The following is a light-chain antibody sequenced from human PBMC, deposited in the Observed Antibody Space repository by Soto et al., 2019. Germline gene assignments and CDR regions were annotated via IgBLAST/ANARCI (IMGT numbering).Light chain of an antibody. CDR1: HSVDSN. V-gene: IGKV3D-15*01. CDR3: QQYDKWPLT. J-gene: IGKJ4*01. Sequence: EIVMTQSPGTLSVSTGQGATLSCRASHSVDSNLAWYQQKPGQAPRLLIFGASTRPTGIPDRFSGSGSGTEFTLPISSLQSEDFAVYYCQQYDKWPLTFGGGTKVDIK. CDR2: GAS.